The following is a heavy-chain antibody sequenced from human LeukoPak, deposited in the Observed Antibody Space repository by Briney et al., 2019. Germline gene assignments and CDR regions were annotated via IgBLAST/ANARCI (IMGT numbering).Heavy chain of an antibody. J-gene: IGHJ4*02. CDR3: ARRDISGWFSLDS. D-gene: IGHD6-19*01. CDR2: ISAGGGSA. V-gene: IGHV3-23*01. Sequence: PGGSLRLSCAASGFTFSGYGIRWVRQAPGKGLEWVSSISAGGGSAYYAASVKGRFTISRDNSKNTLHLQMDSLRGEDTALYYCARRDISGWFSLDSWGQGTLVTVSS. CDR1: GFTFSGYG.